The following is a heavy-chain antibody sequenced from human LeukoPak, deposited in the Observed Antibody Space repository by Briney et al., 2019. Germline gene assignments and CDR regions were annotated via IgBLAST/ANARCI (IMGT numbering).Heavy chain of an antibody. CDR2: ISGSGGST. J-gene: IGHJ6*03. D-gene: IGHD2-15*01. CDR1: GFTFSSYA. CDR3: AKVPCSGGSCYYYYYYMDV. V-gene: IGHV3-23*01. Sequence: GSLRLSCAASGFTFSSYAMSWVRQAPGKGLEWVSAISGSGGSTYYADSVKGRFTISRDNSKSTLYLQMNSLRAEDTAVYYCAKVPCSGGSCYYYYYYMDVWGKGTTVTVSS.